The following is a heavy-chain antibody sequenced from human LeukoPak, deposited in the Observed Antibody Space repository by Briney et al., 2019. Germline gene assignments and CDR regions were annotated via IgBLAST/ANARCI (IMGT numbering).Heavy chain of an antibody. J-gene: IGHJ3*02. CDR2: IYYSGST. V-gene: IGHV4-39*01. CDR3: ARGDYDSSGSIGFDI. D-gene: IGHD3-22*01. CDR1: GGSISSSSYY. Sequence: SETLSLTCTVSGGSISSSSYYWDWIRQPPGKVVEWIGSIYYSGSTYYNPSLKSRVTISVDTSKNQFSLKLSSETAADTAVYYCARGDYDSSGSIGFDIWREETMVTVSS.